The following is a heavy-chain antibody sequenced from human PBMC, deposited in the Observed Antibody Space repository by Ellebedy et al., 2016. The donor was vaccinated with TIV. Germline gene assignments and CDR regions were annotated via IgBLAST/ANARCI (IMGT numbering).Heavy chain of an antibody. CDR1: GYTFTSYA. V-gene: IGHV1-3*01. CDR2: INAGNGNT. J-gene: IGHJ4*02. Sequence: AASVKVSCKASGYTFTSYAMHWVRQAPGQRLEWMGWINAGNGNTKYSQKFQGRVTITGDTSASTAYMELSSLRSEDTAVYYCARERYSRVELDYWGQGTLVTVSS. CDR3: ARERYSRVELDY. D-gene: IGHD6-13*01.